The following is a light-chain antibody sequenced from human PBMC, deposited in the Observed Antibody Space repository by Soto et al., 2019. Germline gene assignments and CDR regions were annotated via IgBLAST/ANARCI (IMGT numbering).Light chain of an antibody. V-gene: IGLV2-14*01. J-gene: IGLJ3*02. Sequence: QSVLTQPASVSGSPGQSITISCTGTSGDVGGYNYVSWYQQHPGKAPKLMIYEVSNRPSGVSNRFSGSKSGSTASLTISGLQAEDEADYYCSSYTTTSPVVFGGGTKLTVL. CDR3: SSYTTTSPVV. CDR1: SGDVGGYNY. CDR2: EVS.